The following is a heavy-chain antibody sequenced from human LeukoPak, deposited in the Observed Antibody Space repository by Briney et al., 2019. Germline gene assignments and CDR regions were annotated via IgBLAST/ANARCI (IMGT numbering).Heavy chain of an antibody. J-gene: IGHJ4*02. CDR3: ARGPYLWFGELLY. CDR1: GYSISSGYY. Sequence: MTSETLSLTCAVSGYSISSGYYWGWIRQPPGKGLEWIGGIYHGGSTYYNPSLKSRVTISVDTSKNQFSLKLSSVTAADTAVYYCARGPYLWFGELLYWGQGTLVTVSS. V-gene: IGHV4-38-2*01. CDR2: IYHGGST. D-gene: IGHD3-10*01.